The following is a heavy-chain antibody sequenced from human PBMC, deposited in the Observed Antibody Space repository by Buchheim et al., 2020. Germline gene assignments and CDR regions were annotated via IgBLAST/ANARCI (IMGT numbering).Heavy chain of an antibody. CDR1: GFTFSSYG. J-gene: IGHJ6*02. Sequence: QVQLVESGGGVVQPGRSLRLSCAASGFTFSSYGMHWVRQAPGKGLEWVAVIWYDGSNKYYADSVKGRFTISRDNSKNTLYLQMNSLRAEDTAVYYCARDLLAAAGEGYGMDVWGQGTT. CDR3: ARDLLAAAGEGYGMDV. CDR2: IWYDGSNK. D-gene: IGHD6-13*01. V-gene: IGHV3-33*01.